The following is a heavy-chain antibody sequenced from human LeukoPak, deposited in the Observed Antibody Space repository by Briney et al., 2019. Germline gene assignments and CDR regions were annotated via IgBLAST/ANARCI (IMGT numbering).Heavy chain of an antibody. CDR2: ISSSGSTI. CDR3: ARDSGSYSFDY. CDR1: GFTFSSYN. D-gene: IGHD1-26*01. J-gene: IGHJ4*02. V-gene: IGHV3-48*03. Sequence: GGSLRLSCAASGFTFSSYNMNWVRQAPGKGLEWVSYISSSGSTIYYADSVKGRFTISRDNAKNSLYLEMISLRADDTAVYYCARDSGSYSFDYWGQGTLVTVSS.